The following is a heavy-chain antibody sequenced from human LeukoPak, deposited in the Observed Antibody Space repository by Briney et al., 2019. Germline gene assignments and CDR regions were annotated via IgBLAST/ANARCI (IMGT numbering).Heavy chain of an antibody. J-gene: IGHJ6*03. CDR3: ARDFYYYYYMDV. CDR1: GFSFTTYW. CDR2: INQYGTEK. Sequence: GESLRLSCPASGFSFTTYWMSWVRQAPGKGLEWVANINQYGTEKYYLDSVKGRFTISRDNAKNSLYLQMNSLRAEDTAVYYCARDFYYYYYMDVWGKGTTVTVSS. V-gene: IGHV3-7*01.